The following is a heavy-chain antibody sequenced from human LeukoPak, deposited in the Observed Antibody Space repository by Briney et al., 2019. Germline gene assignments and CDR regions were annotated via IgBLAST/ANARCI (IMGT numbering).Heavy chain of an antibody. V-gene: IGHV1-69*13. D-gene: IGHD4-17*01. CDR1: GGTFSSYA. CDR3: ARYYGDYGTLDYYYYGMDV. Sequence: ASVKVSCKASGGTFSSYAISWVRRAPGQGLEWMEGIIPIFGTANYAQKFQGRVTITADESTSTAYMELSSLRSEDTAVYYCARYYGDYGTLDYYYYGMDVWGQGTTVTVSS. J-gene: IGHJ6*02. CDR2: IIPIFGTA.